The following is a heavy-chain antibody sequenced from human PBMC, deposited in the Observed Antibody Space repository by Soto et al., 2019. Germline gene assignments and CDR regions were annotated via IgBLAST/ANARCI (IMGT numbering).Heavy chain of an antibody. CDR2: VSHDGVKK. V-gene: IGHV3-30*03. CDR1: GFTFTDFG. CDR3: ARGVADSNDLWSGYRPRGY. Sequence: QVQLVETGGGVVQPGRSLRLSCAASGFTFTDFGLHWVRQAPGKGLEWVAVVSHDGVKKLYADSVKGRFTVFRDDSKNTLFLQMDSLRAEDTAVYYCARGVADSNDLWSGYRPRGYWGQGTLVTVSS. J-gene: IGHJ4*02. D-gene: IGHD3-3*01.